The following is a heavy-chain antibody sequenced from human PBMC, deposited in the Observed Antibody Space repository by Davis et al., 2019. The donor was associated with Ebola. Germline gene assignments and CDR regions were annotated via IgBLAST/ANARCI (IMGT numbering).Heavy chain of an antibody. Sequence: SVKVSCKASGGTFSSYTISWVRQAPGQGLEWMGRIIPILGIANYAQKFQGRVTITADKSTSTAYMELSSLRSEDTAVYYCARGIGAGFGELGDYWGQGTLVIVSS. CDR2: IIPILGIA. CDR1: GGTFSSYT. J-gene: IGHJ4*02. D-gene: IGHD3-10*01. V-gene: IGHV1-69*02. CDR3: ARGIGAGFGELGDY.